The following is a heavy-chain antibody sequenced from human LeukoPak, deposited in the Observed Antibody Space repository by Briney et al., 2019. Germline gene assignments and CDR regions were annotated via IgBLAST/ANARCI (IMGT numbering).Heavy chain of an antibody. CDR2: IYYSGST. J-gene: IGHJ6*02. V-gene: IGHV4-30-4*01. D-gene: IGHD3-9*01. CDR3: ARDSPPTIFSYYYGMDV. Sequence: NSSQTLSLTCTVSGGSISSGDYYWGWIRQPPGKGLEWIGYIYYSGSTYYNPSLKSRVTISVDTSKNQFSLKLSSVTAADTAVYYCARDSPPTIFSYYYGMDVWGQGTTVTVSS. CDR1: GGSISSGDYY.